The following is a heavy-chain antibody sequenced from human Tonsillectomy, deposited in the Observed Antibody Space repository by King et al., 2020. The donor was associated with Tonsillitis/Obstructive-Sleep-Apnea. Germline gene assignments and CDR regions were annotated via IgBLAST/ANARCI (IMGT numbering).Heavy chain of an antibody. Sequence: QLVQSGGEVKKPGASVKVSCKASGYTFTNNGITWMRQAPGQGLEWMGWISTYSGDTKYAQRLQGRVTMTTDTSTSTVYMELRSLRFDDSALYYCARAARGNRVIGVVNPPGYYYIDVWGEGTTVTVSS. CDR3: ARAARGNRVIGVVNPPGYYYIDV. CDR1: GYTFTNNG. D-gene: IGHD3-3*01. CDR2: ISTYSGDT. V-gene: IGHV1-18*01. J-gene: IGHJ6*03.